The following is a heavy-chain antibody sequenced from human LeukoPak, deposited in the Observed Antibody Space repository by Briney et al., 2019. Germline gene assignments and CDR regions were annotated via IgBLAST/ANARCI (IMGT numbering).Heavy chain of an antibody. Sequence: GGSLRLSCAASGFIVSSDYMNWVRQAPGKGLEWVSVIYSGGSTYYADSVKGRFTISRDNSKNTLYLQMNSLRAEDTAVYYCAREGGPTVTPCSLWRPDYKYYGMDVWGQGTTVTVSS. J-gene: IGHJ6*02. V-gene: IGHV3-66*01. CDR3: AREGGPTVTPCSLWRPDYKYYGMDV. D-gene: IGHD4-17*01. CDR1: GFIVSSDY. CDR2: IYSGGST.